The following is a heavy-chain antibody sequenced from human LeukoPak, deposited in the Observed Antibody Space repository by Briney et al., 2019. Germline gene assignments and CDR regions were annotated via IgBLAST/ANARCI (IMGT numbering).Heavy chain of an antibody. D-gene: IGHD3-10*01. J-gene: IGHJ4*02. Sequence: PGGSLRLSCAASGFTFSSYSMNWGRQAPGKGLGWVSYIRRLISPISYADSVTGRFTISRDNAKNSLYLQMNSLRDEDTAVYYCARQAWFGELLFDYWGQGTLVTVSS. V-gene: IGHV3-48*02. CDR1: GFTFSSYS. CDR3: ARQAWFGELLFDY. CDR2: IRRLISPI.